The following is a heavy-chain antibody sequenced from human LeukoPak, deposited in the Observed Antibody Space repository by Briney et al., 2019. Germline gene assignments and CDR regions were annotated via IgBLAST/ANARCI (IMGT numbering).Heavy chain of an antibody. CDR1: GFTFSNYA. CDR3: AKHYYDSSGYYPHFDY. V-gene: IGHV3-23*01. CDR2: ISGSGGST. D-gene: IGHD3-22*01. Sequence: PGGSLRLSCAASGFTFSNYAMSWFRQAPGKGLEWVSAISGSGGSTYYADSVKGRFTISRDNSKNTLYLQMNSLRAEDTAVYYCAKHYYDSSGYYPHFDYWGQGTLVTVSS. J-gene: IGHJ4*02.